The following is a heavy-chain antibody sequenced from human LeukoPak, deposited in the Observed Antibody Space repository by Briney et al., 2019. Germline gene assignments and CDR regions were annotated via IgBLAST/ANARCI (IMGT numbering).Heavy chain of an antibody. V-gene: IGHV3-23*01. CDR2: ISESGDKT. D-gene: IGHD1-26*01. Sequence: PGGSLRLSCAASGFPFSNYAMNCVRQAPGKGLEWVSSISESGDKTDYADSVRGRFTISRDNSQNTLYLQMNSLRVEDTALYYCAKQWVDCWGQGALVTVSS. CDR3: AKQWVDC. J-gene: IGHJ4*02. CDR1: GFPFSNYA.